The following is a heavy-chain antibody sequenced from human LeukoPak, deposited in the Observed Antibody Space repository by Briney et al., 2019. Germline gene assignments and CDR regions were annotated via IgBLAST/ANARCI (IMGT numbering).Heavy chain of an antibody. D-gene: IGHD6-19*01. Sequence: GGSLRLSCAASGFTFSSYSMNWVRQAPGKGLEWVSSISSSSSYIYYADSVKGRFTISRDNAKNSLYLQMNSLRAEDTAVYYCARDGSLAVAGTDYWGQGTLVTVSS. J-gene: IGHJ4*02. V-gene: IGHV3-21*01. CDR2: ISSSSSYI. CDR1: GFTFSSYS. CDR3: ARDGSLAVAGTDY.